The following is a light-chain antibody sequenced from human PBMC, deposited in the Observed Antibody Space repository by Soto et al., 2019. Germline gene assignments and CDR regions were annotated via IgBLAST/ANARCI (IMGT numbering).Light chain of an antibody. CDR2: DAS. CDR3: QQYNSWPLT. CDR1: QRVSSN. J-gene: IGKJ4*01. V-gene: IGKV3-15*01. Sequence: EIVMTQSPATLSVSPGERATLSCRASQRVSSNLAWYQQKPGQAPRLLIYDASTRATDIPAKFSGSGSGTEFSLTISSLQSEDFALYYCQQYNSWPLTFGGGTKVEIK.